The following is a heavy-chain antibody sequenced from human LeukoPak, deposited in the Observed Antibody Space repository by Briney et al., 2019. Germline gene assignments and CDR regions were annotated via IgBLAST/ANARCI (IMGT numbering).Heavy chain of an antibody. J-gene: IGHJ4*02. CDR3: ARGPLTRSMLGDFDY. CDR2: INWNGDST. D-gene: IGHD3-10*02. CDR1: GFTFDDYG. Sequence: GGSLRLSCAASGFTFDDYGMSWVRQAPGKGLEWVSGINWNGDSTDYADSVKGRFTISRDNARNSLYVQMNSLRAEDTALYYCARGPLTRSMLGDFDYWGQGTLVTVSS. V-gene: IGHV3-20*04.